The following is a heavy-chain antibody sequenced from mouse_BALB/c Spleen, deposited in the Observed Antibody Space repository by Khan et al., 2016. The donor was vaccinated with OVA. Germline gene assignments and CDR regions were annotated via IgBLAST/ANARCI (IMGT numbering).Heavy chain of an antibody. D-gene: IGHD3-3*01. V-gene: IGHV3-2*02. J-gene: IGHJ2*01. Sequence: EVQLVESGPGLVKPSQSLSLTCTVTGYSITTDYAWNWIRQFPGNKLEWMGFISYSGNTKYNPSLKSRIPISRDTSTNQFFLQLKSVTTEDTARYYCARVCRGDFEYWGQGTTLTVSS. CDR3: ARVCRGDFEY. CDR1: GYSITTDYA. CDR2: ISYSGNT.